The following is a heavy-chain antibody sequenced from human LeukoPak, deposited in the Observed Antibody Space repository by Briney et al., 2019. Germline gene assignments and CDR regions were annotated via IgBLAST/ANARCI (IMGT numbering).Heavy chain of an antibody. V-gene: IGHV1-2*06. D-gene: IGHD3-9*01. CDR1: GYTFTGYH. CDR2: INPNSGDT. Sequence: PWASVKVSCKASGYTFTGYHMHWVRQAPGQGLEWMGRINPNSGDTNYAQKFQGRVAMTRDTSISTAFMELTRLRSDDTAVYYCARSSRLVINYFDYWGQGTLVTVSS. J-gene: IGHJ4*02. CDR3: ARSSRLVINYFDY.